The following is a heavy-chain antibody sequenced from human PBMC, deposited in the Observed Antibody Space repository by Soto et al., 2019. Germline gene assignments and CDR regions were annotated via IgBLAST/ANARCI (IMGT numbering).Heavy chain of an antibody. D-gene: IGHD3-10*01. V-gene: IGHV4-61*08. J-gene: IGHJ6*02. CDR1: NRVDFD. Sequence: NRVDFDGRWILQTPGKGLEWLGYISDRGTTSYNPSLRSRVTISVDTSKNQFSLRLNSVTAADTAVYYCARDSTAWFPYYGIDVWGQGTTVTVTS. CDR3: ARDSTAWFPYYGIDV. CDR2: ISDRGTT.